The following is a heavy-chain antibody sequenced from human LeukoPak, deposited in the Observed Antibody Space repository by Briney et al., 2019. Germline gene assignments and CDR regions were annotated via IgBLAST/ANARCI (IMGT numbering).Heavy chain of an antibody. CDR1: GGSFSGYY. J-gene: IGHJ5*02. CDR3: ARGHWFDP. Sequence: PSETLSLTCAVYGGSFSGYYWSWIRQPPGKGLEWIGEINHSGSTNYNPSLKSRVTISVDTSKNQFSLKLSSVTAADTAVHYCARGHWFDPWGQGTLVTVSS. V-gene: IGHV4-34*01. CDR2: INHSGST.